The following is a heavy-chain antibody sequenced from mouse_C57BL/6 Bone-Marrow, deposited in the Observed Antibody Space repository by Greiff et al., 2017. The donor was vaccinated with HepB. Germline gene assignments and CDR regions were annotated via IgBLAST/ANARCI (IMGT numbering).Heavy chain of an antibody. D-gene: IGHD1-1*01. CDR3: ARSIYGSSVYFDV. CDR2: IYPVSGST. V-gene: IGHV1-55*01. Sequence: QVQLQQPGAELVKPGASVKMSCKASGYTFTSYWITWVKQRPGQGLEWIGDIYPVSGSTNYNEKFKSKATLTVDTSSSTAYMQLSSLTSEDSAVYYCARSIYGSSVYFDVWGTGTTVTVSS. CDR1: GYTFTSYW. J-gene: IGHJ1*03.